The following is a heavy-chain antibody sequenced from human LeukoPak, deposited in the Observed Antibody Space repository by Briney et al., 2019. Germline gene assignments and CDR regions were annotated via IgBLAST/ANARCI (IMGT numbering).Heavy chain of an antibody. CDR1: GYTFTSYA. J-gene: IGHJ6*02. D-gene: IGHD3-22*01. CDR2: INAGNGNT. Sequence: ASVKASCKASGYTFTSYAMHWVRQAPGQRLEWMGWINAGNGNTKYSQKFQGRVTITRDTSASTAYMELSSLRSEDTAVYYCARDLDSSREDVWGQGTTVTVSS. CDR3: ARDLDSSREDV. V-gene: IGHV1-3*01.